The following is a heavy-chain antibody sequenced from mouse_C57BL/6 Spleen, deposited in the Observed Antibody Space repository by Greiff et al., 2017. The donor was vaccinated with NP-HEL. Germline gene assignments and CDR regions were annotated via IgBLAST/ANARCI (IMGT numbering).Heavy chain of an antibody. CDR1: GYTFTSYW. Sequence: QVQLQQPGAELVKPGASVKLSCKASGYTFTSYWMHWVKQSPGQGLEWIGMIHPNSGSTNYNEKFKSKATLTVDKSSSTAYMQLSSLTSEDSAVYYCARSKSNYFDYWGQGTTLTVSS. D-gene: IGHD1-3*01. CDR2: IHPNSGST. V-gene: IGHV1-64*01. J-gene: IGHJ2*01. CDR3: ARSKSNYFDY.